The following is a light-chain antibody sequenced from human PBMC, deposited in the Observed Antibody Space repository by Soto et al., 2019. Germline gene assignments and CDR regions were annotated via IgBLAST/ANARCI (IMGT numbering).Light chain of an antibody. CDR2: GAS. CDR1: QSVSSN. Sequence: EIVMTQSPAALSVSPGERATLSCRASQSVSSNLAWYQQKPGQAPRLLIYGASTRATGIPARFSGSGSGTECTLTISSLQSEDVAVYYCQQYYTTPLTFGGGTKVDI. J-gene: IGKJ4*01. V-gene: IGKV3-15*01. CDR3: QQYYTTPLT.